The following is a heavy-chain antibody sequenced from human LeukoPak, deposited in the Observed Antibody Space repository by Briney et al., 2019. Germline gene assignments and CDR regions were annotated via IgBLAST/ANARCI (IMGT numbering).Heavy chain of an antibody. CDR2: ISAYNGNT. J-gene: IGHJ4*02. V-gene: IGHV1-18*01. Sequence: ASVKVSCKASGYTFTSCGISWVRQAPGQGLEWMGWISAYNGNTNYAQKLQGRVTMTTDTSTSTAYMELRSLRSDDTAVYYCARDYSSGWYPDYWGQGTLVTVSS. CDR3: ARDYSSGWYPDY. D-gene: IGHD6-19*01. CDR1: GYTFTSCG.